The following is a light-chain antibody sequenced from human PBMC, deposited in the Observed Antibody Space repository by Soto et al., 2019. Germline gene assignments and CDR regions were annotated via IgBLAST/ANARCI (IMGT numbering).Light chain of an antibody. CDR2: EVT. CDR3: SSYSGTNNYV. CDR1: SSDVGGYNF. V-gene: IGLV2-8*01. J-gene: IGLJ1*01. Sequence: QSVLPQPPSASGSPGQSVTISCTGTSSDVGGYNFVSWYQQHPGKAPKLIIYEVTKRPSGVPDRFSGSKSGNTASLTVSGLQAEDEADYYCSSYSGTNNYVFGTGTKVTVL.